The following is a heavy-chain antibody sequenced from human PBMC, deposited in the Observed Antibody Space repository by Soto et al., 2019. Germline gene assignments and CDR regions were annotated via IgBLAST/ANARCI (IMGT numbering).Heavy chain of an antibody. D-gene: IGHD6-13*01. CDR2: INSDGSTT. CDR3: ARGGAAGNWFDP. CDR1: GFTFSSYW. Sequence: GSLRLSCAAPGFTFSSYWMHWVRQVPGRGLVWVSTINSDGSTTSYAEPVKGRFTISRDNAKNTVYLQMDSLRAEDTAVYYCARGGAAGNWFDPWGQGTLVTVSS. J-gene: IGHJ5*02. V-gene: IGHV3-74*01.